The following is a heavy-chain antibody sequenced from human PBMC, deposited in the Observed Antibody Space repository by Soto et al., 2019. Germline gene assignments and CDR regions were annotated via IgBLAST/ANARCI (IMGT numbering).Heavy chain of an antibody. CDR3: ARDGATQTSRPWYFDL. CDR1: GFTFSNYA. J-gene: IGHJ2*01. Sequence: QVQLVESGGGVGQPGRSLRLSCAASGFTFSNYAMHWVRQTPGKGLEWVAIVSYDGTNQYYADSVKGRFTISRDNSENTLYLQMNSLRAEDTALYYCARDGATQTSRPWYFDLWGRGTLVTVSS. CDR2: VSYDGTNQ. V-gene: IGHV3-30-3*01.